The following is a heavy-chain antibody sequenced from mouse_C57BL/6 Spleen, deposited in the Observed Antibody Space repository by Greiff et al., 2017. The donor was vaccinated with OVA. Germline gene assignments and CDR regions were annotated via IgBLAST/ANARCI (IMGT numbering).Heavy chain of an antibody. Sequence: VQLQQSGPELVKPWASVKISCKASGYSFTGYYMNWVKQSPEQSLEWIGEINPSTGGTTYNQKFKAKATLTVDTSSSTAYLQLKSLTAEDSAIYYCSREGVYWGQGTSVTVSS. CDR1: GYSFTGYY. CDR3: SREGVY. J-gene: IGHJ4*01. V-gene: IGHV1-42*01. CDR2: INPSTGGT.